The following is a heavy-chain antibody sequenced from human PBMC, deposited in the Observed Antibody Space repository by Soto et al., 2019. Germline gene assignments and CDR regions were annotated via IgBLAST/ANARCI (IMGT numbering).Heavy chain of an antibody. V-gene: IGHV3-74*01. CDR3: ARVPLPASYYYYGMDV. Sequence: GGSLRLSCAASGFTFSSYWMHWVRQAPGKGLVWVSRINSDGSSTSYADSVKGRFTISRDNAENTLYLQMNSLRAEDTAVYYCARVPLPASYYYYGMDVWGQGTTVTVSS. CDR1: GFTFSSYW. J-gene: IGHJ6*02. CDR2: INSDGSST.